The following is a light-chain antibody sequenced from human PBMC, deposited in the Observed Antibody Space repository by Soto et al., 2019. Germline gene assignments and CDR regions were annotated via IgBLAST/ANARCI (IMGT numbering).Light chain of an antibody. J-gene: IGKJ4*01. V-gene: IGKV3-15*01. CDR2: GAS. CDR3: QQYNNWPPPLT. Sequence: EIVMTQSPATLSVSPGERATLSCRASQSVSSNLAWYQQKPGQAPRLLIYGASTRATGIPARFSGSGSGTELTLTINSLQSEDFAVYSCQQYNNWPPPLTFGVGTKVEIK. CDR1: QSVSSN.